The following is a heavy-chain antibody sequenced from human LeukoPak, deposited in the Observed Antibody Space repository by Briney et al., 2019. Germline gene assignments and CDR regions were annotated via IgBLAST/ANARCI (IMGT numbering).Heavy chain of an antibody. V-gene: IGHV3-48*01. J-gene: IGHJ4*02. D-gene: IGHD1-26*01. CDR2: ISSSSTI. CDR1: GFTFSSNS. CDR3: AKVVGGKGWVFDS. Sequence: GGSLRLSCAAFGFTFSSNSMNWVRQAPGEGLEWVSYISSSSTIYYADSVKGRFTISRDNAENSLYLQMNSLRAEDTAVHYCAKVVGGKGWVFDSWGQGTLVTVSS.